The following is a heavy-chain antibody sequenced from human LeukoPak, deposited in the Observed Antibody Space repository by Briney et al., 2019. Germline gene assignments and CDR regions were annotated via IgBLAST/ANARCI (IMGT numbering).Heavy chain of an antibody. V-gene: IGHV4-4*02. J-gene: IGHJ4*02. CDR3: ARADIAAAARRSNYFDY. CDR1: GGSISSSNW. D-gene: IGHD6-13*01. CDR2: IYHSGST. Sequence: PSGTLSPTCAVSGGSISSSNWWSWVRQPPGKGLEWIGEIYHSGSTNYNPSLRSRVTISVDKSKNQFSLKLSSVTAADTAVYYCARADIAAAARRSNYFDYWGQGTLVTVPS.